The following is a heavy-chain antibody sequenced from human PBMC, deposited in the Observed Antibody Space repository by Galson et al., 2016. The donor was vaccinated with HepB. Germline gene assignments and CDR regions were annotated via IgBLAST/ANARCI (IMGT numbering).Heavy chain of an antibody. D-gene: IGHD3-10*01. Sequence: SLRLSCAASGFTLSSYWMSWVRQAPGKGLEWVANIKQDASEEYYVDSVKGRFTISRDNAKNSLYLQMNSLRAEDTAVYYCARRRGSGSHDYWGQGTLVTVSS. J-gene: IGHJ4*02. CDR3: ARRRGSGSHDY. CDR1: GFTLSSYW. CDR2: IKQDASEE. V-gene: IGHV3-7*05.